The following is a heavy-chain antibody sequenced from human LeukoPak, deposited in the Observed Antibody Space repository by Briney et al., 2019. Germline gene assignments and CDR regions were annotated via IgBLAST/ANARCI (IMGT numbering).Heavy chain of an antibody. D-gene: IGHD1-20*01. CDR2: ISASGNT. Sequence: PSETLSLTCTVSGDSISSSYWNWIRQTPGKGLEWIGYISASGNTNYNPSLKSRIIVSVDMSKNQFSLKLSSVTAADTAVYYCARLIPGTTGLRKNYFDYWGQGTLVTVSS. CDR3: ARLIPGTTGLRKNYFDY. J-gene: IGHJ4*02. CDR1: GDSISSSY. V-gene: IGHV4-4*09.